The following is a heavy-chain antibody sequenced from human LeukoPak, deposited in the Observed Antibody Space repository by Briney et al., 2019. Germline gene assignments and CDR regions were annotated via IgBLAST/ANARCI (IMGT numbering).Heavy chain of an antibody. CDR1: GGSISSSSYY. D-gene: IGHD2-15*01. J-gene: IGHJ5*02. CDR2: IYYSGST. CDR3: ARQHIVVVVAATTRGWFDP. Sequence: SETLSLTCTVSGGSISSSSYYWGWIRQPPGKGLEWIGSIYYSGSTYYNPSLKSRVTISVDTSKNQFSLKLSSVTVADTAVYYCARQHIVVVVAATTRGWFDPWGQGTLVTVSS. V-gene: IGHV4-39*01.